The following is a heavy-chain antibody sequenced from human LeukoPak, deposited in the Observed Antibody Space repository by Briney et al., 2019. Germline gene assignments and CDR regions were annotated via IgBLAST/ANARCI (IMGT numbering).Heavy chain of an antibody. J-gene: IGHJ6*03. CDR1: GGSFSGYY. V-gene: IGHV4-34*01. D-gene: IGHD3-3*01. CDR2: INHSGST. Sequence: SETLSLTCAVYGGSFSGYYWSWIRQPPGKGLEWIGEINHSGSTNYNPSLKSRVTISVDMSKNQFSLKLSSVTAADTAVYYCARGCTIFGVVAIGYYYMDVWGKGTTVTVSS. CDR3: ARGCTIFGVVAIGYYYMDV.